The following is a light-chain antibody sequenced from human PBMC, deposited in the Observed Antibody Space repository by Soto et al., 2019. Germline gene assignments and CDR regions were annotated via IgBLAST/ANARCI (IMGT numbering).Light chain of an antibody. CDR3: QQYGGSPRIT. J-gene: IGKJ5*01. Sequence: EIVLTQSPATLSLSPGERATLSCRASQTISDYLAWYQQKPGQAPRILIYDASKRATGVPARFSGSGSGTDFTLTISRLEPDDVAIYYCQQYGGSPRITFGQGTRLEIK. CDR1: QTISDY. CDR2: DAS. V-gene: IGKV3-11*01.